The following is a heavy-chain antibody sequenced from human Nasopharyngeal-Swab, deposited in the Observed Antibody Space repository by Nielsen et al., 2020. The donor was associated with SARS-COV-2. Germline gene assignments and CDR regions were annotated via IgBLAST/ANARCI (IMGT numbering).Heavy chain of an antibody. V-gene: IGHV1-69*01. CDR3: ARGGSSSERIWFDP. Sequence: WVRQAPGQGLEWMGGIIPIFGTANYAQKFQGRVTITADESTSTAYMELSRLRSDDTAVYYCARGGSSSERIWFDPWGQGTLVTVSS. J-gene: IGHJ5*02. CDR2: IIPIFGTA. D-gene: IGHD6-13*01.